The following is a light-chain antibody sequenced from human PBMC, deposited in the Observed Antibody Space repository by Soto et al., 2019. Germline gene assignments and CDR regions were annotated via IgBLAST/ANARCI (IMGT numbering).Light chain of an antibody. CDR1: QSVLYSSNNKNY. V-gene: IGKV4-1*01. CDR2: WAS. J-gene: IGKJ5*01. Sequence: DLVLTPSPDSLAVSMGASSTINCKSSQSVLYSSNNKNYLAWYQQKPGQPPKLLIYWASTRESGVPDRFSGSGSGTDFTLTISSLQAEDVAVYYCQQDYSTPITFGQGTRLEIK. CDR3: QQDYSTPIT.